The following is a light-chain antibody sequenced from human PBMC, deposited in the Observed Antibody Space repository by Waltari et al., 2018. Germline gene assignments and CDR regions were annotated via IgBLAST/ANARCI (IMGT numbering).Light chain of an antibody. Sequence: LTQSPYSLSASVRDTVTLTCRASQAVTNYLNWYQQKPGQAPKLLIYDASNLAAGVPARFRGSESGTDFTFTISSLEAEDFAVYFCQQHSNRPTHAFGPGARVDIK. J-gene: IGKJ3*01. CDR3: QQHSNRPTHA. CDR2: DAS. V-gene: IGKV3-11*01. CDR1: QAVTNY.